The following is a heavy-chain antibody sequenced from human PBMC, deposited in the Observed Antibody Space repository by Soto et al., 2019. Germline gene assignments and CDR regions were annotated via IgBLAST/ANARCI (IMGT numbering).Heavy chain of an antibody. J-gene: IGHJ4*02. D-gene: IGHD4-17*01. CDR1: TDSMRTYC. Sequence: SETLSLTCSVSTDSMRTYCWTWIRQSPRKGLEWIGHVYHTGRTKYNPSLESRVTISLDMSKKQFSLQLTSVTAADTAVYYCARDDTTGLLDFWGQGTLFTVSS. CDR2: VYHTGRT. CDR3: ARDDTTGLLDF. V-gene: IGHV4-59*01.